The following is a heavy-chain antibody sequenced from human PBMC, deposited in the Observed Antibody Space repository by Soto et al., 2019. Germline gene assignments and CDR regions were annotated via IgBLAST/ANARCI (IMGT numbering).Heavy chain of an antibody. Sequence: QVQLVESGGGVVQPGRSLRLSCAASGFTFSSYGMHWVRQAPGKGPECVAAISYDGSNKNYADSVKGRFTISRDNSKNTVYLQMNSLRPEDTAVYYCAKDTYYHDSSGYYIFDYWGQGTLVTVSS. CDR1: GFTFSSYG. V-gene: IGHV3-30*18. D-gene: IGHD3-22*01. J-gene: IGHJ4*02. CDR3: AKDTYYHDSSGYYIFDY. CDR2: ISYDGSNK.